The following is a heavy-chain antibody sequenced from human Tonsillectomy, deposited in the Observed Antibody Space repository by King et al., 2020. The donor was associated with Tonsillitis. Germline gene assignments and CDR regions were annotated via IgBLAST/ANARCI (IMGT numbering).Heavy chain of an antibody. J-gene: IGHJ4*02. CDR1: GDSISSYY. V-gene: IGHV4-59*08. Sequence: QLQESGPGLVKPSETLSLTCTVSGDSISSYYWSWIRQPPGKGLEWIGYIYYSGSTNYNPSLKSRVTISVDTSKNQFSLKLSSVTAADTAVYYCARTITIFGVVIEYYFDYWGQGTLVTVSS. CDR3: ARTITIFGVVIEYYFDY. CDR2: IYYSGST. D-gene: IGHD3-3*01.